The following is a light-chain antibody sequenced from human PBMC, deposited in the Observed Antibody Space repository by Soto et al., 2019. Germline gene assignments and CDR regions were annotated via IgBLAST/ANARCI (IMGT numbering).Light chain of an antibody. J-gene: IGLJ2*01. CDR2: DDS. CDR3: CSYAGSYT. CDR1: NIGSKS. Sequence: SYELTQPPSVSVAPGQTARITCGGNNIGSKSVHWYQQKPGQAPVLVVYDDSDRPSGVPDRFSGSKSGNTASLTISGLQAEDEADYYCCSYAGSYTFGGGTKLTVL. V-gene: IGLV3-21*02.